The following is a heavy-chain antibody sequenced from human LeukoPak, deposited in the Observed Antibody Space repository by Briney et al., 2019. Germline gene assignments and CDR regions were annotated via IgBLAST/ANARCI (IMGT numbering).Heavy chain of an antibody. CDR3: VKDRTGTYTLDY. V-gene: IGHV3-30-3*01. D-gene: IGHD3-10*01. CDR1: GFTFSNYA. Sequence: GGSLRLSCAATGFTFSNYAIHWGRQAPGKGLEWVAFISDDGSRQHYADSVKGRFTISRDNSKNTLNLQMDSLRAEDTAVYYCVKDRTGTYTLDYWGQGTLVTVSS. CDR2: ISDDGSRQ. J-gene: IGHJ4*02.